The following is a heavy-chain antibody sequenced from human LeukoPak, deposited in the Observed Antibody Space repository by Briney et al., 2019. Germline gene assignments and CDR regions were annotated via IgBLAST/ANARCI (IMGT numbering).Heavy chain of an antibody. CDR3: ARDWGSQLFDY. CDR2: IYYSGST. V-gene: IGHV4-39*07. J-gene: IGHJ4*02. D-gene: IGHD3-16*01. CDR1: GGSISGSSYY. Sequence: SETLSLTCTVSGGSISGSSYYWGWIRQPPGKGLEWIGSIYYSGSTYYNPSLNSRVTISVDTSKNKFSLKLSSVTAADTAVYYCARDWGSQLFDYWGQGTLVTVPS.